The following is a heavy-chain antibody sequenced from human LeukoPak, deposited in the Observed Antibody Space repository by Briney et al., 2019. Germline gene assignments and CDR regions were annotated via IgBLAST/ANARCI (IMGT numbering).Heavy chain of an antibody. V-gene: IGHV1-46*01. CDR2: VNPSGTGT. Sequence: ASVKVSCKASGYTFTGHYMHWVRQAPGQGLEWMGLVNPSGTGTLYTQKFQGRVTMTRDTSTSTDYMELSSLRSEDTAVYYCARSGYSHSWDYWGQGTLVIVSS. CDR3: ARSGYSHSWDY. CDR1: GYTFTGHY. J-gene: IGHJ4*02. D-gene: IGHD1-26*01.